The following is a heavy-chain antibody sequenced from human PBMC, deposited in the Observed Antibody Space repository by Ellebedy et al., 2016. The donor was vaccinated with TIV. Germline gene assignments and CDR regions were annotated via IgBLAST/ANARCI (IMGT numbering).Heavy chain of an antibody. V-gene: IGHV3-13*01. Sequence: GGSLRLXXAASGFTFSNYDMHWVRQTTGKSLEWVSTIGIAGDTYYSGSVKGRFTISRENAESSLYLQMNSLRAGDTAVYYCTRDGGRFGDLGRDAFDIWGQGTTVIVSS. J-gene: IGHJ3*02. CDR2: IGIAGDT. CDR1: GFTFSNYD. CDR3: TRDGGRFGDLGRDAFDI. D-gene: IGHD3-10*01.